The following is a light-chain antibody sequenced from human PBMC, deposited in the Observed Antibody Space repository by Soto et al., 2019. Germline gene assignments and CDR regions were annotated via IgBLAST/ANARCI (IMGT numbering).Light chain of an antibody. CDR2: DAS. CDR1: RRISDW. Sequence: DIQMTQSPSSLSPSVGDRVTITCRASRRISDWLAWYQQKPGKAPELLIFDASNLKSGVSSRFSGSGSGTEFTLTISRLQPDDVATYYCLQYSSHSWTFSQGTKVDI. J-gene: IGKJ1*01. CDR3: LQYSSHSWT. V-gene: IGKV1-5*01.